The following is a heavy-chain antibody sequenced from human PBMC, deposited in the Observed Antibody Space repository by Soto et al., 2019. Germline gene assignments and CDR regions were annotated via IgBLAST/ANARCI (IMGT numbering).Heavy chain of an antibody. CDR2: ILPMLGTG. V-gene: IGHV1-69*12. Sequence: QVHLVQSGAEVKKPGSSVRVSCKASGDTVSSYGIIWVRQAPGQGLEGMGGILPMLGTGNYAQKSKGRVTINADESTTTTYMELSSLRPEHTAIYYCARGGYNPRGYYYGMDVWGQGTPVTVSS. D-gene: IGHD3-10*01. CDR3: ARGGYNPRGYYYGMDV. CDR1: GDTVSSYG. J-gene: IGHJ6*02.